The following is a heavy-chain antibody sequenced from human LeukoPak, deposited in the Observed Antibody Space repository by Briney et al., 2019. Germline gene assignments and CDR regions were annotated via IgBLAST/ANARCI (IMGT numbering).Heavy chain of an antibody. CDR3: AREVRLGGITMVRGVIRY. Sequence: GASVKVSCKASGYTFTSYYMHWVRQAPGQGLEWMGIINPSGGSTSYAQKFQGRVTMTRDTSTSTVYMELSSLRSEDTAVYYCAREVRLGGITMVRGVIRYWGQGTLVTVSS. D-gene: IGHD3-10*01. CDR1: GYTFTSYY. J-gene: IGHJ4*02. CDR2: INPSGGST. V-gene: IGHV1-46*01.